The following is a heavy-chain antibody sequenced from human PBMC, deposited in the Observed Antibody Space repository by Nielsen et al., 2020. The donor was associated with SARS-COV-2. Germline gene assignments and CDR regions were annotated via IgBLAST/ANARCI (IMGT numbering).Heavy chain of an antibody. CDR2: IYYSGNT. J-gene: IGHJ4*02. CDR1: GGPITTYY. CDR3: ARDDDNWGSLAY. D-gene: IGHD7-27*01. V-gene: IGHV4-59*13. Sequence: SETLSLTCAVSGGPITTYYWHWIRQSPGKGLEWIGYIYYSGNTNYNPPLKRRVTISVDTSKNQFSLKLSSVTAADTAVYYCARDDDNWGSLAYWGQGTLVTVSS.